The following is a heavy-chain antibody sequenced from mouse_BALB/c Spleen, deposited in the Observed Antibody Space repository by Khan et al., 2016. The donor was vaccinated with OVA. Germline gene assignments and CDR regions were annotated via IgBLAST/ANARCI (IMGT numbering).Heavy chain of an antibody. CDR3: ARPPYFSYTLDH. D-gene: IGHD2-10*01. J-gene: IGHJ4*01. V-gene: IGHV9-3-1*01. CDR2: INTYTGEP. CDR1: GYTFTNYG. Sequence: QVQLKQSGPELKKPGETVKISCKASGYTFTNYGMNWVQQSPGKALKWMGWINTYTGEPTYADDFKGRFAFSLETSASTAYLQINNLTNEDTATDCCARPPYFSYTLDHWGQGTSVTVSS.